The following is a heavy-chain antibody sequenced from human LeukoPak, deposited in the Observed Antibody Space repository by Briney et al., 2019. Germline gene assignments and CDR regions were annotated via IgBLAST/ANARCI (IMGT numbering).Heavy chain of an antibody. CDR3: ARDHSSSWYAAGAFDI. CDR2: ISSSSSYT. D-gene: IGHD6-13*01. J-gene: IGHJ3*02. CDR1: GFTFSDYY. V-gene: IGHV3-11*06. Sequence: GSLRLSCAASGFTFSDYYMSWIRQASGKGLEWVSYISSSSSYTNYADSVKGRFTISRDNAKNSLYLQVNSLRAEDTAVYYCARDHSSSWYAAGAFDIWGQGTMVTVSS.